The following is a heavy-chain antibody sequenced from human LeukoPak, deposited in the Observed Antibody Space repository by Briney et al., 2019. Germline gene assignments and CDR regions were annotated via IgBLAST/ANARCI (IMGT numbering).Heavy chain of an antibody. CDR2: INHSGST. Sequence: SETLSLTCAVYGGSFSGYYWSWIRQPPGKGLEWIGEINHSGSTNYNPSLKSRVTISVDTSKNQFSLKLSSVTAADTAVYYCARGPLGIVVVPAAESYYFDYWGQGTLVTVSS. CDR1: GGSFSGYY. D-gene: IGHD2-2*01. V-gene: IGHV4-34*01. J-gene: IGHJ4*02. CDR3: ARGPLGIVVVPAAESYYFDY.